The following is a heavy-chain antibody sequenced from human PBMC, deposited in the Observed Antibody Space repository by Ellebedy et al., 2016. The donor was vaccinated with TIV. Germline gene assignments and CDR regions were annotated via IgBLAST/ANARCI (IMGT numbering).Heavy chain of an antibody. Sequence: AASVKVSCQASGYTFTSYGISWVRQAPGQGLEWMGWISAYNGNTNYAQKLQGRVTMTTDTSTSTAYMELRRLRSDDTAVYYCARDIAYSGYDPGCWGQGTLVTVSS. CDR3: ARDIAYSGYDPGC. CDR1: GYTFTSYG. D-gene: IGHD5-12*01. V-gene: IGHV1-18*01. CDR2: ISAYNGNT. J-gene: IGHJ4*02.